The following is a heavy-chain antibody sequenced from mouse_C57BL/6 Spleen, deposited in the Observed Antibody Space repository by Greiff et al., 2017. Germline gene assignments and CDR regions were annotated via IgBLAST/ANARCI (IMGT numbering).Heavy chain of an antibody. Sequence: QVQLQQPGAELVKPGASVKMSCKASGYTFTSYWITWVKQRPGQGLEWIGDIYPGSGSTNYNEKFKSKATLTVDTSSSTAYMQLSSLTSEDSAVYYCARDYDRLWYFDVWGTGTTVTVSS. CDR3: ARDYDRLWYFDV. J-gene: IGHJ1*03. CDR1: GYTFTSYW. D-gene: IGHD2-4*01. V-gene: IGHV1-55*01. CDR2: IYPGSGST.